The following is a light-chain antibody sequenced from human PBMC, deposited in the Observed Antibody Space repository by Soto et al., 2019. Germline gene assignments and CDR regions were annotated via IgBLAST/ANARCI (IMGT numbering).Light chain of an antibody. CDR1: QTVGTF. Sequence: EIVLTQSPATLSLSPGERATLSCRASQTVGTFLAWYQQKPGQAPRLVIYDASKRATGIPPRFSGTGSGTAFALTISSIEPEDFAVYYCQHRTNWPRTFGQGTKLDIK. CDR3: QHRTNWPRT. J-gene: IGKJ2*01. V-gene: IGKV3-11*01. CDR2: DAS.